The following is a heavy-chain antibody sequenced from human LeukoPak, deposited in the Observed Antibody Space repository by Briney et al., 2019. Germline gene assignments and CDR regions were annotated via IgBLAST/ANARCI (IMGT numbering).Heavy chain of an antibody. Sequence: GGSLRLSCAASKFTFSNYAMRWVRQAPGKGLEWVAVISYDGRNKDYADSVKGRFTISRDNSQNTLYLQMNSLRTEDSAVYSCARNGLLRGYHTWFDSWGQGTLATVSS. J-gene: IGHJ5*01. CDR3: ARNGLLRGYHTWFDS. CDR1: KFTFSNYA. V-gene: IGHV3-30*01. D-gene: IGHD3-3*01. CDR2: ISYDGRNK.